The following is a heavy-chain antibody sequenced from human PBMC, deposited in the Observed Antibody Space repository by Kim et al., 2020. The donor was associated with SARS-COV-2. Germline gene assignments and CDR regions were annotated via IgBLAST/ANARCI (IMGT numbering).Heavy chain of an antibody. CDR2: VNPNNGDA. Sequence: ASVKVSCKASGYTFTSYVINWVRQAAGQWLEWMGWVNPNNGDAGYAQKFQGRVTMTTNTSITTAYMELSSLRSDDTAVYYCARAAAGNYYYFALDVWGQG. J-gene: IGHJ6*02. CDR3: ARAAAGNYYYFALDV. D-gene: IGHD6-13*01. V-gene: IGHV1-8*01. CDR1: GYTFTSYV.